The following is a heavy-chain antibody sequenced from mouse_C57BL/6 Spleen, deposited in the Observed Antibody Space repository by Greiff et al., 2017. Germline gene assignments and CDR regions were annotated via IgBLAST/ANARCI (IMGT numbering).Heavy chain of an antibody. CDR1: GFNIKNTY. CDR3: ARIPYYYGSSYLAMDY. J-gene: IGHJ4*01. D-gene: IGHD1-1*01. CDR2: IDPANGNT. Sequence: VQLQQSVAELVRPGASVKLSCTASGFNIKNTYMHWVKQRPEQGLEWIGRIDPANGNTKYAPKFQGKATITADTSSNTAYLQLCSLTSEDTAIYYCARIPYYYGSSYLAMDYWGQGTSVTVSS. V-gene: IGHV14-3*01.